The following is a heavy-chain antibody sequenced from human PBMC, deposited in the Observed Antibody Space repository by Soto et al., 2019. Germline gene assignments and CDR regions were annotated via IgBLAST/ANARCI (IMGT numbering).Heavy chain of an antibody. CDR3: AKDSRSLTRITIFGLAYMDV. Sequence: GGSLRLACAASGFTFSSDAMSWVRQAPGKGLEWVSAISGSGGSTYYADSVKGRFTISRDNSKNTLYLQMISLRVEDTAVYYCAKDSRSLTRITIFGLAYMDVSGQGTTVPVSS. V-gene: IGHV3-23*01. D-gene: IGHD3-3*01. J-gene: IGHJ6*03. CDR1: GFTFSSDA. CDR2: ISGSGGST.